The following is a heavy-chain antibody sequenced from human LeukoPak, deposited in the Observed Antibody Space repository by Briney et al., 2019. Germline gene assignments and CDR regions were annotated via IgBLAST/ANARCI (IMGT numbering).Heavy chain of an antibody. J-gene: IGHJ4*02. CDR3: ATRWGGYNLDYFDY. V-gene: IGHV4-59*08. CDR1: GGSISSYY. Sequence: SETLSLTCTVSGGSISSYYWSWIRQPPGKGLEWIGYIYYSGSTNYNPSLKSRVTISVDTSKNQLSLKLSSMTAADTAIYYCATRWGGYNLDYFDYWGQGTLVTVSS. D-gene: IGHD5-24*01. CDR2: IYYSGST.